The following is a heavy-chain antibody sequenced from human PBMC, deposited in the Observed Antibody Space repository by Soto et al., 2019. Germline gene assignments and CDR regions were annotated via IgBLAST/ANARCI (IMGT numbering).Heavy chain of an antibody. CDR2: IYSGGST. V-gene: IGHV3-53*04. Sequence: GGSLRLSCAASGFTVSSNYMSWVRQAPGKGLEWVSVIYSGGSTYYADSVKGRFTISRHNSKNTLYLQMNSLRAEDTAVYYCARVQNNWNYGGAFDIWGQGTMVTVSS. J-gene: IGHJ3*02. CDR1: GFTVSSNY. D-gene: IGHD1-7*01. CDR3: ARVQNNWNYGGAFDI.